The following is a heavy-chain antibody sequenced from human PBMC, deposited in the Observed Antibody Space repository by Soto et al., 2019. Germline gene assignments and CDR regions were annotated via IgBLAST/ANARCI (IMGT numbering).Heavy chain of an antibody. CDR3: ARDRGRRGIAARPHYFYGMDV. V-gene: IGHV3-30-3*01. J-gene: IGHJ6*02. CDR2: ISYDGSNK. CDR1: GFTFSSYA. Sequence: PGGSLRLSCAASGFTFSSYAMHWVRQAPGKGLEWVAVISYDGSNKYYADSVKGRFTISRDNSKNTLYLQMNSLRAEDTAVNYCARDRGRRGIAARPHYFYGMDVWGQGTTVTVSS. D-gene: IGHD6-6*01.